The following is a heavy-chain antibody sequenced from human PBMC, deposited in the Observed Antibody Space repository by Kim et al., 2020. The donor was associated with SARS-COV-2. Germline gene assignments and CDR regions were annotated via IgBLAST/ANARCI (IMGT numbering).Heavy chain of an antibody. CDR1: GYTLTELS. V-gene: IGHV1-24*01. Sequence: ASVKVSCKVSGYTLTELSMHWVRQAPGKGLEWMGGFDPEDGETIYAQKFQGRVTMTEDTSTDTAYMELSSLRSEDTAVYYCATLPPYDILTGYLNYFDYWGQGTLVTVSS. CDR3: ATLPPYDILTGYLNYFDY. CDR2: FDPEDGET. J-gene: IGHJ4*02. D-gene: IGHD3-9*01.